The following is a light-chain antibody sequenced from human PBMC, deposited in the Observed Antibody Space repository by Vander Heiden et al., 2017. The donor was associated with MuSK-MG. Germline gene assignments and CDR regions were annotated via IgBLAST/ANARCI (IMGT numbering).Light chain of an antibody. V-gene: IGKV1-39*01. CDR3: QQRDSTLFT. J-gene: IGKJ3*01. CDR2: AAS. CDR1: QSIRSY. Sequence: DIQMTQSPSSLSASVGDRVTITCRASQSIRSYLNWYQQKPGKAPKLLMYAASSLQSGVPSRFSGSGSGTDFTLTISRLQPEDFATYYCQQRDSTLFTFGHGTKVDIK.